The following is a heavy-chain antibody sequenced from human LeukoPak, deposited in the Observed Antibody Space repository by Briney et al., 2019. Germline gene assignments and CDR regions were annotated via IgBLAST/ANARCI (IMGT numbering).Heavy chain of an antibody. CDR2: MNPNSGNT. D-gene: IGHD6-25*01. V-gene: IGHV1-8*03. CDR3: ARGKRTLGSPVYYYYMDV. Sequence: GASVKVSCKASGYTFTSYDINWVRQATGQGLEWMGWMNPNSGNTGYAQKFQGRVTITRNTSMSTAYMELSSLRSEDTAVYYCARGKRTLGSPVYYYYMDVWGKGTTVTVSS. J-gene: IGHJ6*03. CDR1: GYTFTSYD.